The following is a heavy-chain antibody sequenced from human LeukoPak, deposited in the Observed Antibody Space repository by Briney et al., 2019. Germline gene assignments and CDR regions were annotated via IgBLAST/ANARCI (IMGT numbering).Heavy chain of an antibody. CDR2: ISYRTSHI. D-gene: IGHD6-13*01. Sequence: GGSLRLSCTASGFTFSDCDMNWFRQAPGKGLEWVSAISYRTSHIYYADSVKGRFTISRDNAKNSLYLQMDSLRAEDTAVYFCGRAFPPLRTAAAGDYWGQGTLVTVSS. V-gene: IGHV3-21*01. J-gene: IGHJ4*02. CDR1: GFTFSDCD. CDR3: GRAFPPLRTAAAGDY.